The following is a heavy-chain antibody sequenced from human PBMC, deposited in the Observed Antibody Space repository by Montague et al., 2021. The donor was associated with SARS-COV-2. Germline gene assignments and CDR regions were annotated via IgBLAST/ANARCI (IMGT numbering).Heavy chain of an antibody. V-gene: IGHV6-1*01. D-gene: IGHD1-26*01. CDR2: SHYRFKRNN. CDR3: ARTSASSDY. CDR1: GDSDGVERLA. Sequence: CAISGDSDGVERLARRWVGQTPERRFQWQGRSHYRFKRNNDYAVSVKSRITINPDTSKNQISLQLNSVTPEDTAVYYCARTSASSDYWGQGTLVTVSS. J-gene: IGHJ4*02.